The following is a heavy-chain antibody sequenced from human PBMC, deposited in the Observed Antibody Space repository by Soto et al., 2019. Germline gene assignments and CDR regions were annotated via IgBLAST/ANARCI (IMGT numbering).Heavy chain of an antibody. J-gene: IGHJ6*02. V-gene: IGHV1-69*01. CDR3: ARDLGYCSGGSCYSRYYYGMDV. Sequence: QVQLVQSGAEVKKPGSSVKVSCKASGGTFSSYAISWVRQAPGQGLEWMGGIIPIFGTANYAQKFQVRVTITADESTSTAYMELSSVRSEDTAVYYCARDLGYCSGGSCYSRYYYGMDVWGQGTTVTVSS. CDR1: GGTFSSYA. CDR2: IIPIFGTA. D-gene: IGHD2-15*01.